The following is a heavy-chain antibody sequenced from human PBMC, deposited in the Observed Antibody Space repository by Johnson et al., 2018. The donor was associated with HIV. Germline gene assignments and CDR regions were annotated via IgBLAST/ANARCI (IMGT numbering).Heavy chain of an antibody. CDR1: GFTFRSYD. D-gene: IGHD3-22*01. CDR3: ARDPGGRRYYESRCYFAFDS. J-gene: IGHJ3*02. V-gene: IGHV3-13*01. Sequence: VQLVESGGGVVQPGGSLRLSCAASGFTFRSYDMHWVRQVTGKGLEWVSAIGTAGETNYPGSVKGRFTISRDNAKNTLYLQMNSLRAEDTAVYYCARDPGGRRYYESRCYFAFDSWGQGTMVTVSS. CDR2: IGTAGET.